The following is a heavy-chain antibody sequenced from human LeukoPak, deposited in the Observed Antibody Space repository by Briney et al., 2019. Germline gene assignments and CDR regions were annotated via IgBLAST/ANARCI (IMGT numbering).Heavy chain of an antibody. CDR1: GGSISSYY. CDR2: IYYSGST. Sequence: PSETLSLTCTVSGGSISSYYWSWIRQPPGKGPEWIGYIYYSGSTNYNPSLKSRVTISVGTSKNQFSLKLSSVTAADTAVYYCARTRYYYNSRSYGAPYYFDYWGQGTLVTVSS. CDR3: ARTRYYYNSRSYGAPYYFDY. J-gene: IGHJ4*02. V-gene: IGHV4-59*08. D-gene: IGHD3-10*01.